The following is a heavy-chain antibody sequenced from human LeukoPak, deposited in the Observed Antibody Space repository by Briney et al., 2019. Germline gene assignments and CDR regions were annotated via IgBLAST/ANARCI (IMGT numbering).Heavy chain of an antibody. D-gene: IGHD6-13*01. CDR2: IYYSRST. J-gene: IGHJ3*02. V-gene: IGHV4-59*08. CDR3: ARHGANRQQLVMAFDI. CDR1: GDSISSYY. Sequence: SETLSLTCTVSGDSISSYYWSWIRQPPGKGLEWIGYIYYSRSTNYNPSLKSRVTISIDTSKNQFSLKLNSVTAADTAVYYCARHGANRQQLVMAFDIWGQGPMVTVSS.